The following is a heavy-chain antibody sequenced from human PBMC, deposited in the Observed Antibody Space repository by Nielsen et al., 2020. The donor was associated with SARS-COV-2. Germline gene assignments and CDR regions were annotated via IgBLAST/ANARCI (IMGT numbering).Heavy chain of an antibody. J-gene: IGHJ5*02. Sequence: SETLSLTCSLSGGSFSSGGSSYSWIRQHPGKGLEWIGLRHYTGNTYYNPSLQSRLFISVDTSKNQFSLRLSSVTAADTAVYYCATGAGWFDPWGQGTRVTVSS. CDR1: GGSFSSGGSS. D-gene: IGHD6-19*01. CDR3: ATGAGWFDP. CDR2: RHYTGNT. V-gene: IGHV4-31*03.